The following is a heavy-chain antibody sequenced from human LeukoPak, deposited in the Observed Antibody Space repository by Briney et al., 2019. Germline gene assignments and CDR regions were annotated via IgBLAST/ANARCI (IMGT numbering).Heavy chain of an antibody. CDR1: GYSFTSYW. Sequence: KPGESLQISCKGSGYSFTSYWIGWVRQLPGKGLEWMGIIYPGDSDTRYSPSFQGQVTISADKSISTAYLQWSSLKASDTAMYYCARRGSGWRNWFDPWGQGTLVTVSS. J-gene: IGHJ5*02. CDR3: ARRGSGWRNWFDP. D-gene: IGHD6-19*01. V-gene: IGHV5-51*01. CDR2: IYPGDSDT.